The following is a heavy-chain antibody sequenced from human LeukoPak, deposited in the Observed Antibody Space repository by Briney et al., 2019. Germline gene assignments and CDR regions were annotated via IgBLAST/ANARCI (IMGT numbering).Heavy chain of an antibody. Sequence: SETLSLTCTVSGGSISSYYWSWIRQPPGKGLEWIGYIYYSGSTNYNPSLKSRVTISVDTSKNQFSLNLTSVTAADTAEYYCARVTPYYGGPDYWGQGTLVTVSS. CDR2: IYYSGST. V-gene: IGHV4-59*08. D-gene: IGHD3-10*01. CDR1: GGSISSYY. CDR3: ARVTPYYGGPDY. J-gene: IGHJ4*02.